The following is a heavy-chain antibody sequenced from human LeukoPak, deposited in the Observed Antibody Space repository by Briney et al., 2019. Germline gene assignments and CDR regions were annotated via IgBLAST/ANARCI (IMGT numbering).Heavy chain of an antibody. CDR2: IYSGGST. J-gene: IGHJ3*02. V-gene: IGHV3-53*01. CDR1: GFTVSSNY. CDR3: ARSDPVNAFDI. Sequence: GGSLRLSCAASGFTVSSNYMSWVRQAPGKGLEWVSVIYSGGSTYYADSVKGRFTISRDNSKNTLYLQMNSLRAEDTAVYYCARSDPVNAFDIWGQGTMVTVFS.